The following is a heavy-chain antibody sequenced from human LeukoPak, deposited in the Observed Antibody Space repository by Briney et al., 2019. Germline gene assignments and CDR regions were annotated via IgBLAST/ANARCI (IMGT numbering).Heavy chain of an antibody. CDR1: GFTVSSNY. CDR3: ARRGGLSVVAFDY. CDR2: INQSGST. Sequence: PGGSLRLSCAASGFTVSSNYMSWVRQPPGKGLEWIGEINQSGSTNYNPSLKSRVTISIDTSNNQFSLKLISVTPADTAVYYCARRGGLSVVAFDYGGQGTLVTVST. J-gene: IGHJ4*02. D-gene: IGHD3-16*02. V-gene: IGHV4-34*01.